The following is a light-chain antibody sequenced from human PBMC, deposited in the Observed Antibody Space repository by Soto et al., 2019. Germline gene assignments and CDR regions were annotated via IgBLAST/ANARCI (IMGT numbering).Light chain of an antibody. Sequence: VVMTQSPLSLPVTLGQPASISCRSSQSLVYSDGNTYLNWFQQRPGQSPRHLIYRVSNRDSGVXDRXXGXXXXXXFTLKISRVETEDVGVYYYMQGTHWPHTFGQGTKVEIK. V-gene: IGKV2-30*01. CDR1: QSLVYSDGNTY. CDR3: MQGTHWPHT. J-gene: IGKJ1*01. CDR2: RVS.